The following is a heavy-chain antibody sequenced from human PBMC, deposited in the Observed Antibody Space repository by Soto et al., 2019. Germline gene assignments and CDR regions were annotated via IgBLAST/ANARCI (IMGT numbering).Heavy chain of an antibody. Sequence: SVKVSCKASGGTLSSYAISWVRQAPGQGLEWMGGIIPIFGTANYAQKFQGRATITADESTSTAYMELSSLRSEDTAVYYCARGEMATINELFYYYYGMDVWGQGTTVTVSS. CDR1: GGTLSSYA. J-gene: IGHJ6*02. D-gene: IGHD5-12*01. CDR3: ARGEMATINELFYYYYGMDV. V-gene: IGHV1-69*13. CDR2: IIPIFGTA.